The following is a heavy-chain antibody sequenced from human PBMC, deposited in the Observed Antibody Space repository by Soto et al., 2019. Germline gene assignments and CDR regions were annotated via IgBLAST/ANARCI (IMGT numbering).Heavy chain of an antibody. CDR2: INAGNGNT. J-gene: IGHJ4*02. CDR3: ARDGDGYSPFDY. V-gene: IGHV1-3*01. CDR1: GYTFTSYA. Sequence: ASVKVSCKASGYTFTSYAMHWVRQAPGQRLEWMGWINAGNGNTKYSQKFQGRVTITRDTSASTAYMELSSLRSEDTAVYYCARDGDGYSPFDYWGQGTLVTVSS. D-gene: IGHD5-18*01.